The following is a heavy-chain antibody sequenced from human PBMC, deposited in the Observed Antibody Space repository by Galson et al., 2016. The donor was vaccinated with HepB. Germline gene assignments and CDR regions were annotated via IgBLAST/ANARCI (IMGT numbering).Heavy chain of an antibody. CDR1: GGSISSSSYY. J-gene: IGHJ4*02. CDR2: IYYSGST. CDR3: ARLSGSSGWYHFDY. V-gene: IGHV4-39*01. Sequence: ETLSLTCTVSGGSISSSSYYWGWIRQPPGKGLEWIGSIYYSGSTSYNPSLRSRVTISVDTSKNQISLKLSSVTAADTAVYYCARLSGSSGWYHFDYWGQGTLVTVSS. D-gene: IGHD6-19*01.